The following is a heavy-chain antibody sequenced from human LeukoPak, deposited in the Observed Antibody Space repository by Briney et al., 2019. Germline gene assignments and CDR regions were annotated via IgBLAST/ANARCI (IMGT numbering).Heavy chain of an antibody. V-gene: IGHV3-7*04. D-gene: IGHD1-14*01. CDR2: IHPDGSGK. CDR3: ARDLGWYNLDY. J-gene: IGHJ4*02. CDR1: GFSLGSFW. Sequence: GGSLRLSCAASGFSLGSFWMNWVRLAPGKGLECVASIHPDGSGKYYVGSVKGRFTISRDNAKNSLYLQMNSLRGEDTAMYYCARDLGWYNLDYWGQGTLVTVSS.